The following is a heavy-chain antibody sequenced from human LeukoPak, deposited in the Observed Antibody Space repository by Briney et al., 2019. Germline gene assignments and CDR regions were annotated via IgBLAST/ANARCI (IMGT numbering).Heavy chain of an antibody. J-gene: IGHJ3*02. CDR1: GYTFTSYG. Sequence: ASVKVSCKASGYTFTSYGIGWVRQAPGQGLEWMGWISAYNGNTNYAQKLQGRVTMTTDTSTSTAYMELRSLRSDDTAVYYCARDHDYEVSRAFDIWGQGTMVTVSS. CDR3: ARDHDYEVSRAFDI. CDR2: ISAYNGNT. V-gene: IGHV1-18*01. D-gene: IGHD4-17*01.